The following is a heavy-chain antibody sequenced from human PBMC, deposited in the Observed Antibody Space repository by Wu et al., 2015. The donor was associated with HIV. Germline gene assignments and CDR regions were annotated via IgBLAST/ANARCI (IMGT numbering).Heavy chain of an antibody. V-gene: IGHV1-2*02. D-gene: IGHD3-9*01. CDR2: INPDTGDT. CDR1: GYTFTDYY. J-gene: IGHJ6*03. CDR3: ARDWRFCGVFDDLYMDV. Sequence: VQLEQSGAQIQKSGASVTVSCKTSGYTFTDYYIHWVRQAPGQGLQWMGYINPDTGDTKYSQNFKGSVTMTRDTSLSTVYMVLTRPRLNDTAIYYCARDWRFCGVFDDLYMDVWGNGTTIVVSS.